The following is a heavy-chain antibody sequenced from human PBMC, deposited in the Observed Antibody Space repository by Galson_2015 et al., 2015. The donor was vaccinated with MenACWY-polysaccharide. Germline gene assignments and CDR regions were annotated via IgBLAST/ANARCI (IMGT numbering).Heavy chain of an antibody. CDR2: IDNDGSST. V-gene: IGHV3-74*01. CDR1: GFSFNSYW. J-gene: IGHJ4*02. CDR3: VRDYGGIDC. D-gene: IGHD3-16*01. Sequence: SLRLSCAASGFSFNSYWMHWVRQAPGKGLVWVSHIDNDGSSTNYADSVKGRFTISRGNAKNTLYLQMDSLRAEDTAVYYCVRDYGGIDCWGQGTLVTVSS.